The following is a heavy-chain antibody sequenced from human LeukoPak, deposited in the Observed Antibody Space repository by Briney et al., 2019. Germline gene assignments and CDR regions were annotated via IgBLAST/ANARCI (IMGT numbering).Heavy chain of an antibody. J-gene: IGHJ4*02. D-gene: IGHD1-1*01. Sequence: PSETLSLTCTVSGDSISSSSYYWGWIRQPLGKGLEWIGSIYYSGITYYNPSLKSRVTMSVDTSKNQFSLKLSSVTATDTAVYYCARRMESADYWGQGTLVTVSS. V-gene: IGHV4-39*01. CDR2: IYYSGIT. CDR1: GDSISSSSYY. CDR3: ARRMESADY.